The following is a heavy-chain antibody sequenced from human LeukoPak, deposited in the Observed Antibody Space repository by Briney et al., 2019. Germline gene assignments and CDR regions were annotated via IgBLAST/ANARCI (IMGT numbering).Heavy chain of an antibody. CDR3: ARDRAWNYYDSSGYRYYFDY. D-gene: IGHD3-22*01. CDR1: GYTFIGYY. CDR2: INPNSGGT. V-gene: IGHV1-2*02. Sequence: ASVKVSCKASGYTFIGYYMHWVRQAPAQGLEWMGWINPNSGGTNYAQKFQGRVTMTRDTSISTAYMELSRLRSDDTAVYYCARDRAWNYYDSSGYRYYFDYWGQGTLVTVSS. J-gene: IGHJ4*02.